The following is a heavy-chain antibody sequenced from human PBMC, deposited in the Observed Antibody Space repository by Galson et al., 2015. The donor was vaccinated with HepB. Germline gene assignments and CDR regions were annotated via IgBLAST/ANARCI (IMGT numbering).Heavy chain of an antibody. CDR2: IIPILGIA. CDR3: ARVAGSSVGATTYDYYYGMDV. CDR1: GGTFSSYT. V-gene: IGHV1-69*02. Sequence: SVKVSCKASGGTFSSYTISWVRQAPGQGLEWMGRIIPILGIANYAQKFQGRVTVTADKSTSTAYMELSSLRSEDTAVYYCARVAGSSVGATTYDYYYGMDVWGQGTTVTVSS. D-gene: IGHD1-26*01. J-gene: IGHJ6*02.